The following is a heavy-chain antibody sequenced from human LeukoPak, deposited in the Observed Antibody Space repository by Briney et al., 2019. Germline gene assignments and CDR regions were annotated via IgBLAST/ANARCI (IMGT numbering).Heavy chain of an antibody. Sequence: GASVKVSCKASGYTFTGYYMHWVRQAPAQGLEWMGWINPNSGGTNYAQKFQGRVTMTRDTSISTAYMELNRLRSDDTAVYYCARTYSSSSGYAFDIWGQGTMVTVSS. D-gene: IGHD6-6*01. CDR3: ARTYSSSSGYAFDI. CDR1: GYTFTGYY. V-gene: IGHV1-2*02. J-gene: IGHJ3*02. CDR2: INPNSGGT.